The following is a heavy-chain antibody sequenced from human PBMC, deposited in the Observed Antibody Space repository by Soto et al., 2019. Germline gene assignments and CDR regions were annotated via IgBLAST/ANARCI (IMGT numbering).Heavy chain of an antibody. CDR3: ARGLSIPFWSGYYPKTLKNNWFDP. V-gene: IGHV4-59*01. CDR2: IYYSGST. Sequence: PSETLSLTCTVSGGSISSYYWSWIRQPPGKGLEWIGYIYYSGSTNYNPSLKSRVTISVDTSKNQFSLKLSSVTAADTAVYYCARGLSIPFWSGYYPKTLKNNWFDPWGQGTLVTVSS. J-gene: IGHJ5*02. D-gene: IGHD3-3*01. CDR1: GGSISSYY.